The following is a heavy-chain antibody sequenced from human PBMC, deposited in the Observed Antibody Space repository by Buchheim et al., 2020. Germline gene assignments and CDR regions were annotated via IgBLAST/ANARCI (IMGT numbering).Heavy chain of an antibody. Sequence: QVQLVQSGSELKKPGASVKVSCKASGYTFTSYAMNWVRQAPGQGLEWMGWINTNTGNPTYAQGFTGRFVFSLDTSVSTAYLQISSLKAEDTAVYYCAREGGVEWELLPFPGSNYYYYYMDVWGKGTT. CDR1: GYTFTSYA. V-gene: IGHV7-4-1*02. D-gene: IGHD1-26*01. CDR3: AREGGVEWELLPFPGSNYYYYYMDV. J-gene: IGHJ6*03. CDR2: INTNTGNP.